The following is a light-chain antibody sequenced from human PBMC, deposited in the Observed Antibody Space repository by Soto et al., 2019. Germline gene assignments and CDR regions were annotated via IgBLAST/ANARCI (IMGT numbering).Light chain of an antibody. CDR2: SAS. CDR3: QHGYVAPYN. V-gene: IGKV1-39*01. Sequence: DIQMTQSPSSVSASIGDTVTITCRASQDIIVYLNWYQQKPGEVPKLLIYSASSLHSGVPSRFTGSGSETDFTLTIRSLQPEDFATYYCQHGYVAPYNFGQGSKVDIK. J-gene: IGKJ2*01. CDR1: QDIIVY.